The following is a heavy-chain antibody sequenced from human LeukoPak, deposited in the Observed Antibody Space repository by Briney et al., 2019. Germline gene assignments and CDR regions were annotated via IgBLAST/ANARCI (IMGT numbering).Heavy chain of an antibody. CDR2: ISGSGDGT. CDR1: GFTFSNQA. Sequence: GGSLRLSCAASGFTFSNQAMSWVRQAPGKGLEWVSAISGSGDGTYYADSVKGRFTISRDNSMNAVYLQMNSLRAEDTAVFYCATCRCSGTNCYPRGHYYYGMDVWGQGTTVTVS. J-gene: IGHJ6*02. V-gene: IGHV3-23*01. D-gene: IGHD2-15*01. CDR3: ATCRCSGTNCYPRGHYYYGMDV.